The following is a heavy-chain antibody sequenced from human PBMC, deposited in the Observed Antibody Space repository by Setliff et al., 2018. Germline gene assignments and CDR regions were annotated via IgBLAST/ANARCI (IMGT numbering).Heavy chain of an antibody. CDR3: ARGPPDFVVVPAAAKFDY. D-gene: IGHD2-2*01. J-gene: IGHJ4*02. Sequence: SETLSLTCGVSGASISNYYWSWIRQPPGKGLEWIGYIYSSGSTNYNPSLKSRVAISRDTSTNQLSLELRSVTAADTAVYYCARGPPDFVVVPAAAKFDYWGPGTLVTVSS. V-gene: IGHV4-4*08. CDR1: GASISNYY. CDR2: IYSSGST.